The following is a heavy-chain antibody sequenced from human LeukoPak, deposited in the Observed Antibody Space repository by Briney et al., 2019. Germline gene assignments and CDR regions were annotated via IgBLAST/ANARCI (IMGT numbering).Heavy chain of an antibody. D-gene: IGHD2-2*01. CDR2: IYTSGST. J-gene: IGHJ6*03. CDR1: GGSISSYY. V-gene: IGHV4-4*07. CDR3: ARGFVVPAAISYYYYMDA. Sequence: SETLSLTCTVSGGSISSYYWSWIRQPAGKGLEWIGRIYTSGSTNYNPSLKSRVTMSVDTSKNQFSLKLSSVTAADTAVYYCARGFVVPAAISYYYYMDAWGKGTTVTVSS.